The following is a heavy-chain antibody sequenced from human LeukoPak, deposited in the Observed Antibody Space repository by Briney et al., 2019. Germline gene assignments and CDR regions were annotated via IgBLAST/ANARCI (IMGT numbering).Heavy chain of an antibody. J-gene: IGHJ4*02. Sequence: GGSLRLSCATSGFTFSNYGMHWVRQAPGKGLEWVAFIRYDGRSQYYANSVKGRFTISRDNSKNTLYLQLNSLRAGDTALYFCARSGSYFLGPFDSWGQGTLVIVSS. D-gene: IGHD1-26*01. V-gene: IGHV3-30*02. CDR3: ARSGSYFLGPFDS. CDR1: GFTFSNYG. CDR2: IRYDGRSQ.